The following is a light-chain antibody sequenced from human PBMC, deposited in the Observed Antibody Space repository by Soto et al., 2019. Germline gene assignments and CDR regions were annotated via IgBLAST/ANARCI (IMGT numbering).Light chain of an antibody. J-gene: IGLJ3*02. CDR2: EVT. CDR3: SSYTSSSALV. CDR1: SSDVGGYDY. Sequence: QSALTQPASVSGSPRRSITISCTGTSSDVGGYDYVSWYQQHPGKAPKLMIYEVTNRPSGVSTRFSGSKSADTAFLIISGLQPEDEADYYCSSYTSSSALVFGGGTKVTVL. V-gene: IGLV2-14*01.